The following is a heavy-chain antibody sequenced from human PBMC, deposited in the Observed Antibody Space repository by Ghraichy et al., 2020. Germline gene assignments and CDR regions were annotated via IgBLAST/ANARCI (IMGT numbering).Heavy chain of an antibody. CDR1: GFTFSSYD. CDR2: VTGGGDST. J-gene: IGHJ3*02. D-gene: IGHD6-19*01. CDR3: AKHAGYSGGWNDAFTI. V-gene: IGHV3-23*01. Sequence: GGSLRLSCAASGFTFSSYDMTWVRQAPGTGLEWVSSVTGGGDSTYYADSVKGRFTISRDNSKNTLYLQMNWVRAEDTAVYYCAKHAGYSGGWNDAFTIWGLGTMVTVSS.